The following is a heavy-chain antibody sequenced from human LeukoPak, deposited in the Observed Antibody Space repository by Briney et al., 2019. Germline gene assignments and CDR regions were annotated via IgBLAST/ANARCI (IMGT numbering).Heavy chain of an antibody. D-gene: IGHD2/OR15-2a*01. CDR2: IYPGDSDT. J-gene: IGHJ6*03. V-gene: IGHV5-51*01. Sequence: GESLQISCQGSGTSFTNYWIGWVRQMPGEGLEWMGIIYPGDSDTRYSPSFRGQVTISVDRSISTAYLQWSSLKASDTAMYYCASLPRGSWDRYFHYMDVWGKGTTVTVSS. CDR1: GTSFTNYW. CDR3: ASLPRGSWDRYFHYMDV.